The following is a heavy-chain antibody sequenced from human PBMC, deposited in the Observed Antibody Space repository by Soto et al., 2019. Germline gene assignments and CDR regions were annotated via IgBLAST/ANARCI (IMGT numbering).Heavy chain of an antibody. CDR3: ARRIAGASGYYYYAFDV. J-gene: IGHJ6*02. Sequence: PAESLKISCKASGYNFDTYWNNWVRQTPGKGLEWMGRIDPIDSKTKYSPSLEGHITISVDKSISTTYLQWSSLKASDTAIYYCARRIAGASGYYYYAFDVWGQGTAVTVSS. CDR2: IDPIDSKT. CDR1: GYNFDTYW. V-gene: IGHV5-10-1*01. D-gene: IGHD6-13*01.